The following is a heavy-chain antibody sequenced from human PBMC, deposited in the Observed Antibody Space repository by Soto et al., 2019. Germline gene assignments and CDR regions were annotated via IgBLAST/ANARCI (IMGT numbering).Heavy chain of an antibody. J-gene: IGHJ3*02. D-gene: IGHD3-16*01. V-gene: IGHV4-59*08. CDR3: ARRYGWAFDI. CDR2: IYYSGST. Sequence: SETLSLTCTVSGGSISSYYWSWIRQPPGKGLEWIGYIYYSGSTNYDPSLKSRVTISVDTSKNQFSLKLSSVTAADTAVYYCARRYGWAFDIWGQGTMVTVSS. CDR1: GGSISSYY.